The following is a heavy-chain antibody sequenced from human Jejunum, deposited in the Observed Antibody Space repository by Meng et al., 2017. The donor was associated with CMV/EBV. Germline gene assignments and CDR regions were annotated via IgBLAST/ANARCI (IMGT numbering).Heavy chain of an antibody. CDR1: FSFSSHN. J-gene: IGHJ6*02. D-gene: IGHD3-10*01. CDR3: ANQMPWNYYYGMEL. CDR2: ISATGTYI. V-gene: IGHV3-21*06. Sequence: FSFSSHNWNWVRQAPGKGLECVASISATGTYIYYADPMKGRFTISRDNAKNSLFLQMNSLRVEDTAVYYCANQMPWNYYYGMELWGQGTTVTVSS.